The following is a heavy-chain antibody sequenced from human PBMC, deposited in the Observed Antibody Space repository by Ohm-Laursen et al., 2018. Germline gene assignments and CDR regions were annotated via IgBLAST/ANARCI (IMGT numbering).Heavy chain of an antibody. D-gene: IGHD2-2*01. V-gene: IGHV3-30*18. Sequence: SLRLSCAASGFTFSSYGMHWVRQAPGKGLEWVAVISYDGSNKYYADSVKGRFTISRDNSKNTLYLQMNSLRAEDTAVYYCAKAMTRYYFDYWGQGTLVTVSS. CDR2: ISYDGSNK. CDR1: GFTFSSYG. CDR3: AKAMTRYYFDY. J-gene: IGHJ4*02.